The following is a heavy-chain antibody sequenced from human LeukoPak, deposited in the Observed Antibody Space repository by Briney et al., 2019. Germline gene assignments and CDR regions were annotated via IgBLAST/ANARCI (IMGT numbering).Heavy chain of an antibody. D-gene: IGHD3-10*01. Sequence: PGGSLRLSCAASGFAFTNYWMSWVRQAPGKGLEWVSSISWNSGSIGYADSVKGRFTISRDNAKNTLYLQMNSLRVEDTAVYYCAREWSGFGELPDYWGQGTLVTVSS. V-gene: IGHV3-20*04. CDR3: AREWSGFGELPDY. J-gene: IGHJ4*02. CDR2: ISWNSGSI. CDR1: GFAFTNYW.